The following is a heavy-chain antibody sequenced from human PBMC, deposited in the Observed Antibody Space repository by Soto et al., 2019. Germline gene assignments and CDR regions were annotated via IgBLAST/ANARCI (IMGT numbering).Heavy chain of an antibody. CDR3: AKDPSPLQWVQRANWFAY. D-gene: IGHD1-1*01. J-gene: IGHJ5*01. Sequence: EVQLLESGGGLVQPGGSLRLSCAASGFTFSNYAMSWVRQAPGKGLEWVSAISGSGGSTYYADSVKGQFTISRDNSKNTPYLQMNSLRAEDTAVYYCAKDPSPLQWVQRANWFAYWGQGTLVTVSS. V-gene: IGHV3-23*01. CDR2: ISGSGGST. CDR1: GFTFSNYA.